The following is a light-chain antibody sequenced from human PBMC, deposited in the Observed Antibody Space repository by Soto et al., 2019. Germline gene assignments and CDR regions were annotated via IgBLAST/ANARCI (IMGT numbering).Light chain of an antibody. CDR2: NIN. J-gene: IGLJ1*01. Sequence: QSLLTQPASVSGSPGQSITISCSGTSSDIGAYEYVSWYQQHPGKPPKLMIYNINNRPSGVSYRFSGSKSGNTASLTISRLQTEDEADYYCSSYTGTSTQVFGTGTKVTVL. V-gene: IGLV2-14*03. CDR1: SSDIGAYEY. CDR3: SSYTGTSTQV.